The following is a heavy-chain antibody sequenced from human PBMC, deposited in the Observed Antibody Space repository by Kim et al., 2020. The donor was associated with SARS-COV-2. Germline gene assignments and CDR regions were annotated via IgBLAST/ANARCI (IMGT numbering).Heavy chain of an antibody. CDR3: AKDMSGAAVAPQGDAFDI. Sequence: GGSLRLSCAASGFTFGDYAMHWVRQAPGKGLEWVSGISWNSGSIGYADSVKGRFTISRDNAKNSLYLQMNSLRAEDTALYYCAKDMSGAAVAPQGDAFDIWGQGTMVTVSS. CDR2: ISWNSGSI. V-gene: IGHV3-9*01. D-gene: IGHD6-19*01. J-gene: IGHJ3*02. CDR1: GFTFGDYA.